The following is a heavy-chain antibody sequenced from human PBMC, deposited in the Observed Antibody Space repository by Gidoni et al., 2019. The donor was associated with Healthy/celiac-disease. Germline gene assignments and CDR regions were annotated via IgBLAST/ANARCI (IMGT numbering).Heavy chain of an antibody. CDR3: ASRPTNQLWFGESSDWYFDL. Sequence: QVQLQQWGAGLLKPSETQSLTCAGDGGSVSGYYWSWIRQHPWKGLEWIGEINHSGSTNYNPSLKRRVTISVDTSKNQFSLKLSSVTAADTAVYYCASRPTNQLWFGESSDWYFDLWGRGTLVTVSS. J-gene: IGHJ2*01. V-gene: IGHV4-34*01. CDR2: INHSGST. CDR1: GGSVSGYY. D-gene: IGHD3-10*01.